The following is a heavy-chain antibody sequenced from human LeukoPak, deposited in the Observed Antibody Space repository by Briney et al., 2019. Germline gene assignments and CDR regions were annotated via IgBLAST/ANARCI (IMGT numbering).Heavy chain of an antibody. V-gene: IGHV3-21*01. CDR1: TFTFTSYT. J-gene: IGHJ4*02. CDR2: ISPSGNSK. D-gene: IGHD3-10*01. CDR3: VRDFLGESGAGGY. Sequence: GGSLRLSCATSTFTFTSYTMNWVRQAPGKGLEWVSSISPSGNSKYHADSVKGRFTISRDNAENSLYMQMNSLRAEDTGVYYCVRDFLGESGAGGYWGQGTLVTVSS.